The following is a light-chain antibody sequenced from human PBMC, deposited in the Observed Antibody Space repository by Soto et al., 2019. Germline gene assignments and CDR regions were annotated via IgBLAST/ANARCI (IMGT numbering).Light chain of an antibody. V-gene: IGLV1-44*01. CDR3: VTWDASLNVYV. CDR1: SSNIGSNT. CDR2: SNN. Sequence: VLTQPPSASGTPGQRVTISCSGSSSNIGSNTVNWYQHLPGTAPKLLIYSNNQRPSGVPDRLSGSKSGTSASLDISGLQSVDEADYYCVTWDASLNVYVFGTGTKVTVL. J-gene: IGLJ1*01.